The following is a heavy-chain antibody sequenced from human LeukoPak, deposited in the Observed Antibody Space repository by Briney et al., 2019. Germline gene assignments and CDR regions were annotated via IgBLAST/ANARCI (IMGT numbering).Heavy chain of an antibody. CDR2: ISWNSGSI. D-gene: IGHD5/OR15-5a*01. V-gene: IGHV3-9*01. CDR1: GFTFEDYA. CDR3: AKAASLKTLYGMDV. J-gene: IGHJ6*02. Sequence: PGGSLRLACAASGFTFEDYAMHWVWQAPGKGLEGVSGISWNSGSIGYADSVKGRFTISRDNAKNSLYLQMNSLRAEDTALYYCAKAASLKTLYGMDVWGQGTTVTVSS.